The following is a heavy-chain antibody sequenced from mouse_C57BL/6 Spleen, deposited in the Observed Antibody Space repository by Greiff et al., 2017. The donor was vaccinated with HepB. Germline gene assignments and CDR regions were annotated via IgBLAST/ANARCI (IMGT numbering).Heavy chain of an antibody. J-gene: IGHJ1*03. CDR3: ARDWDEGYWYFDV. CDR2: ISYSGST. V-gene: IGHV3-1*01. Sequence: EVQLVESGPGMVKPSQSLSLTCTVTGYSITSGYDWHWIRHFPGNKLEWMGYISYSGSTNYNPSLKSRISITHDTSKNHFFLKLNSVTTEDTATYYCARDWDEGYWYFDVWGTGTTVTVSS. D-gene: IGHD4-1*01. CDR1: GYSITSGYD.